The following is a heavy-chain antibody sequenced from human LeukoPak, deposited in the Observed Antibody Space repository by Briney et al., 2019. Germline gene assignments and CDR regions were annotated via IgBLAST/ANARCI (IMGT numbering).Heavy chain of an antibody. CDR2: IYYSGST. V-gene: IGHV4-31*03. D-gene: IGHD2-2*02. CDR3: ARMVVVVPAAILGWFDP. J-gene: IGHJ5*02. Sequence: SQTLSLTCTVSGGSISSGGYYWSWIRQHPGKGLEWIGYIYYSGSTNYNPSLKSRVTISVDTSKNQFSLKLSSVTAADTAVYYCARMVVVVPAAILGWFDPWGQGTLVTVSS. CDR1: GGSISSGGYY.